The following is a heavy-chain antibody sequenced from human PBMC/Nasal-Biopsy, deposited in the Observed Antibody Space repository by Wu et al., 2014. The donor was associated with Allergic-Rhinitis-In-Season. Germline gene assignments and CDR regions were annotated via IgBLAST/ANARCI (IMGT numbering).Heavy chain of an antibody. CDR1: GFTFSKYA. J-gene: IGHJ4*02. CDR3: ARAGVCSSPRCYEDN. V-gene: IGHV3-33*08. CDR2: IGNDGTNK. Sequence: LRLSCAASGFTFSKYAVHWLRQAPGKGLEWVAYIGNDGTNKFHADSLKGRLSISRDNSKNTMSLQMNSLRAEDTAVYYCARAGVCSSPRCYEDNWGQGTLVTVSS. D-gene: IGHD2-2*01.